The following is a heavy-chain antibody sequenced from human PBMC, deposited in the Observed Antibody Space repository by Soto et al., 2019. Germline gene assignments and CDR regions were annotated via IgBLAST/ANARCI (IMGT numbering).Heavy chain of an antibody. CDR3: ARDVNGGFCGA. J-gene: IGHJ5*02. V-gene: IGHV3-21*01. CDR1: GFTFSSYS. Sequence: EVQLVESGGGLVKPGWSLRLSCAASGFTFSSYSMNWVRQAPGKGLEWVSTISSRNNDMYYVDSVKGRFTISRDNARNSVYLQMNSLRADDTAVYYCARDVNGGFCGAWGQGTLVTVSS. D-gene: IGHD2-21*01. CDR2: ISSRNNDM.